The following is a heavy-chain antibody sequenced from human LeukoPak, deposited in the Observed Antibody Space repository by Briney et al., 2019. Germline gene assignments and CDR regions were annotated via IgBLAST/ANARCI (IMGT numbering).Heavy chain of an antibody. D-gene: IGHD3-22*01. CDR3: ARAPSYYYDSSGYYPVGAFDI. V-gene: IGHV3-33*08. Sequence: GGSLRLSCAASGFTFSSYSMNWVRQAPGKGLEWVAVIWYDGSNKYYADSVKGRFTISRDNSKNTLYLQMNSLRAEDTAVYYCARAPSYYYDSSGYYPVGAFDIWGQGTMVTVSS. CDR2: IWYDGSNK. CDR1: GFTFSSYS. J-gene: IGHJ3*02.